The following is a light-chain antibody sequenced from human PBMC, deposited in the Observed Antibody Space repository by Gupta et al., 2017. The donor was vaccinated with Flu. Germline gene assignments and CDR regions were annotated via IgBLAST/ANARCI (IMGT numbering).Light chain of an antibody. Sequence: DIQMTQSPSSLSASVGDRVTITCRASQSIGNYFNWYQQKAGKAPRLLIYDATSFHTGVPSRFSISGSGTDFTLTISSLQPEDYATYYCQQTYTTPPTCGQGTKVEIK. CDR1: QSIGNY. CDR2: DAT. J-gene: IGKJ1*01. CDR3: QQTYTTPPT. V-gene: IGKV1-39*01.